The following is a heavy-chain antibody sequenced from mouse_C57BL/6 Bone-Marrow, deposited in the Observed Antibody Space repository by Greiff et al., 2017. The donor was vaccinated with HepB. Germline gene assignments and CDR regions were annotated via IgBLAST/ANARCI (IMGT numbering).Heavy chain of an antibody. CDR2: IYPGDGDT. V-gene: IGHV1-80*01. Sequence: QVQLQQSGAELVKPGASVKISCKASGYAFSSYWMNWVKQRPGKGLEWIGQIYPGDGDTNYNGKFKGKATLTADKSSSTAYMQLSSLTSEDSAVYFCARKRGGGLRRNYAMDYWGQGTSVTVSS. D-gene: IGHD2-2*01. CDR1: GYAFSSYW. CDR3: ARKRGGGLRRNYAMDY. J-gene: IGHJ4*01.